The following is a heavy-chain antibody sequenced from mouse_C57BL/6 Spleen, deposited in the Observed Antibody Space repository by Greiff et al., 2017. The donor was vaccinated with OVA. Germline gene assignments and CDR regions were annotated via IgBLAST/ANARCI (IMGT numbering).Heavy chain of an antibody. Sequence: VQLQQSGAELVKPGASVKLSCKDSGYTFTEYTIHWVKQRSGQGLEWIGWFYPGSGSIKYNEKFKDKATLTADKSSSTVYMELSRLTSEDSAVYFCARHEGVVNWAYYAMDYWGQGTSVTVSS. J-gene: IGHJ4*01. D-gene: IGHD4-1*02. V-gene: IGHV1-62-2*01. CDR1: GYTFTEYT. CDR2: FYPGSGSI. CDR3: ARHEGVVNWAYYAMDY.